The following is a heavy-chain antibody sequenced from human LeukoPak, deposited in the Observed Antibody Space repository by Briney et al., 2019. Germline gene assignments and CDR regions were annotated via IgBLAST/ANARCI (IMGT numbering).Heavy chain of an antibody. CDR2: TYYRSKWYN. V-gene: IGHV6-1*01. CDR1: GDSVSSNSAA. Sequence: SQTLSLTCAISGDSVSSNSAAWNWIRQSPSRGLEWLGRTYYRSKWYNDYAVSVKSRITINPDTSKNQFSLQLNSVTPEDTAVYYCAGSAADPVAENWFDPWGQGTLVTVSS. J-gene: IGHJ5*02. CDR3: AGSAADPVAENWFDP. D-gene: IGHD6-13*01.